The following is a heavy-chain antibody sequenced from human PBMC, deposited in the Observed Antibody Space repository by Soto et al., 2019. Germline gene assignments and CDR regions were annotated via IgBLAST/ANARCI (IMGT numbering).Heavy chain of an antibody. D-gene: IGHD3-16*01. J-gene: IGHJ4*02. Sequence: QVQLVQSGAEVKKPGASVKVSCKASGYTFTSYGISWVRQAPGQGLEWMGWINPYNGNTNYAQKYQGRVTMTTDTSTNTPYMELRSLRSDDTAVYYCARDWFGIDYWGQGTLVTVSS. CDR1: GYTFTSYG. CDR2: INPYNGNT. CDR3: ARDWFGIDY. V-gene: IGHV1-18*01.